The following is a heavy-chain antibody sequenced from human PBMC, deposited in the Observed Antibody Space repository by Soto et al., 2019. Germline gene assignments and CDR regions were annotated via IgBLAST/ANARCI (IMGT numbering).Heavy chain of an antibody. CDR1: GGTFSSYA. D-gene: IGHD3-16*01. V-gene: IGHV1-69*13. CDR2: IIPIFGTA. CDR3: ARGLSPWSRGGGTFDI. Sequence: SVKVSCKASGGTFSSYAISWVRQAPGQGLEWMGGIIPIFGTANYAQKFQGRVTITADESTSTAYMELSSLRSEDTAVYYCARGLSPWSRGGGTFDIWGQGTTVTVSS. J-gene: IGHJ3*02.